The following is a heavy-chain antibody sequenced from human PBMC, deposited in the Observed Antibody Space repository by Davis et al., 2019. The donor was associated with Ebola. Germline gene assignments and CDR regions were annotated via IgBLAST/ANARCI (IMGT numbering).Heavy chain of an antibody. J-gene: IGHJ6*02. D-gene: IGHD6-13*01. V-gene: IGHV4-59*11. Sequence: MPGGSLRLSCTVSGGSISSHYWTWIRQPPGKGLEWIGHIHYSGSTHYNPSLKSRVTTSVDTSKNQFSLKLSSVTAADTAVYYCARSASAAGSWYYYGLDVWGQGTTVTVSS. CDR1: GGSISSHY. CDR3: ARSASAAGSWYYYGLDV. CDR2: IHYSGST.